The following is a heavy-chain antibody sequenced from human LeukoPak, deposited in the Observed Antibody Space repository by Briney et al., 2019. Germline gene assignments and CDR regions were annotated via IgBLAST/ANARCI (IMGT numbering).Heavy chain of an antibody. D-gene: IGHD1-26*01. CDR2: IYYSGSI. Sequence: SETLSLTCAVSGYSISSSNWWGWIRQPPGKGLELIGYIYYSGSIYYNPSLKSRVTMSVDTSKNQFSLKLSSVTAVDTAVYYCARAKWEPEVYFDYWGQGTLVTVSS. J-gene: IGHJ4*02. CDR3: ARAKWEPEVYFDY. CDR1: GYSISSSNW. V-gene: IGHV4-28*05.